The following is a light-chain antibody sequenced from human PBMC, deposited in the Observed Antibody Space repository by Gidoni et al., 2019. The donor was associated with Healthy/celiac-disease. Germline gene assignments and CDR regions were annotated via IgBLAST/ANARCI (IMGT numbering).Light chain of an antibody. V-gene: IGLV4-69*01. CDR1: SGHSSYA. CDR2: LNNDGRH. Sequence: QLVLTQSPSASASLGDSVKLTCTLSSGHSSYAIAWHQPQPEKGPRYFMKLNNDGRHSKGDGIPDRFSGSSSGAERYLTISSLQSEDDADYYCQTWRTGTLVFGGGTKRTV. J-gene: IGLJ2*01. CDR3: QTWRTGTLV.